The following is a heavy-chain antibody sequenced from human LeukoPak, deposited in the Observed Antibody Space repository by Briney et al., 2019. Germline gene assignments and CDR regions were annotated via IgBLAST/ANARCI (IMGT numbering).Heavy chain of an antibody. D-gene: IGHD3-10*01. CDR3: ATYYYGSDVYFQH. CDR2: ISGGSGTI. CDR1: GFTFSGYS. V-gene: IGHV3-48*02. Sequence: PGGSLRLSCSASGFTFSGYSMNWVRQAPGKGLEWVSYISGGSGTIYYADSVKGRFTISRDNAKNSLYLEMNSLRDEDTAVYYCATYYYGSDVYFQHWGQGTLVTVSS. J-gene: IGHJ1*01.